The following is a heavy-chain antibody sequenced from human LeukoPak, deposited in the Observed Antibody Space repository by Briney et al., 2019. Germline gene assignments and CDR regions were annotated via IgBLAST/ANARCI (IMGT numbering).Heavy chain of an antibody. Sequence: SETLSLTCTVSGGSISSGGYYWRWIRQHPGKGLEWIGYIYYSGSTYYNPSLKSRVTISVDTSKNQFSLKLSSVTAADTAVYYCARVLSVPLGHAFDIWGQGTMVTVSS. CDR3: ARVLSVPLGHAFDI. J-gene: IGHJ3*02. V-gene: IGHV4-31*03. CDR2: IYYSGST. CDR1: GGSISSGGYY. D-gene: IGHD2/OR15-2a*01.